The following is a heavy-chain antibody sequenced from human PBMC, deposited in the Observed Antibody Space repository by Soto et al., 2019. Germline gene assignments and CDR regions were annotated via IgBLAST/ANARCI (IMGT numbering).Heavy chain of an antibody. Sequence: SETLSLTCAVYGGSFSGYYWSWIRQPPGKGLEWIGEINHSGSTNYNPSLKSRVTISVDTSKNQFSLKLSSVTAADTAVYYCARIVVADYYYYMDVWGKGTTVTVSS. V-gene: IGHV4-34*01. CDR2: INHSGST. CDR1: GGSFSGYY. CDR3: ARIVVADYYYYMDV. J-gene: IGHJ6*03. D-gene: IGHD2-2*01.